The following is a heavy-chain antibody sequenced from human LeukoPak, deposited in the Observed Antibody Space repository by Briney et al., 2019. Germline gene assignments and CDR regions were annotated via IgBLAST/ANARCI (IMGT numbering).Heavy chain of an antibody. Sequence: GKSLRLSCAASGFTLSGYPIHWVRQAPGKGLEWVAVISYDGSNKYYADSVKGRFTISRDNSKNTLYLQMNSLRAEDTAVYYCARGLEDYYDSSGFLSAYWGQGTLVTVSS. J-gene: IGHJ4*02. D-gene: IGHD3-22*01. CDR2: ISYDGSNK. CDR1: GFTLSGYP. CDR3: ARGLEDYYDSSGFLSAY. V-gene: IGHV3-30-3*01.